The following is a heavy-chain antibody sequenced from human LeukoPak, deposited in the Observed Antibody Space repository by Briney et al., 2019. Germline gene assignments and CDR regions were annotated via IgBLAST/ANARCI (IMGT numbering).Heavy chain of an antibody. CDR1: GFTFISYS. CDR3: ARGHGYGDYWYFDP. Sequence: PGGSLRLSCAASGFTFISYSMNWVRQAPGKGLEWVSSISSSSSFIYYVDSVKGRFTISRDNAKNSLFLQMNSLRAEDTAVYYCARGHGYGDYWYFDPWGRGTLVTVSS. CDR2: ISSSSSFI. D-gene: IGHD4-17*01. J-gene: IGHJ2*01. V-gene: IGHV3-21*01.